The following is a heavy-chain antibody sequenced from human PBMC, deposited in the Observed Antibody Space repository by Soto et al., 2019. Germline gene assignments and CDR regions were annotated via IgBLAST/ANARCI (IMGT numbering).Heavy chain of an antibody. Sequence: GGSLRLSCAASGFTFSSYEMNWVRQAPGKGLEWVSYISSSGSTIYYADSVKGRFTISRDNAKNSLYLQMNSLRAEDTAVYYCARAEQGYSGYALYYYYGMDVWGQGTTVTVSS. D-gene: IGHD5-12*01. CDR3: ARAEQGYSGYALYYYYGMDV. J-gene: IGHJ6*02. V-gene: IGHV3-48*03. CDR2: ISSSGSTI. CDR1: GFTFSSYE.